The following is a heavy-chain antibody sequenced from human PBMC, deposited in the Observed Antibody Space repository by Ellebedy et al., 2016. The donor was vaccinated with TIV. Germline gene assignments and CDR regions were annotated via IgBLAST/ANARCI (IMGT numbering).Heavy chain of an antibody. CDR1: GYAFTHYG. V-gene: IGHV7-4-1*02. Sequence: AASVKVSCKASGYAFTHYGLHWVRQAPGQGLEWMGWINTNSGNPTYAQAFTGRIVFSLDTSVSTAYLQISSLRAEDSAVYYCARTGIWGNAFDIWGQGTMVTVSS. J-gene: IGHJ3*02. CDR2: INTNSGNP. CDR3: ARTGIWGNAFDI. D-gene: IGHD7-27*01.